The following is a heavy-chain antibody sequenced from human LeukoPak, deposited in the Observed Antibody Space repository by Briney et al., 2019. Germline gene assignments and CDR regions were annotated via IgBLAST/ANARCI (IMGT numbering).Heavy chain of an antibody. CDR3: AGDPIAAATNFDY. CDR2: TIPIFGTA. CDR1: GGTFSSYA. J-gene: IGHJ4*02. D-gene: IGHD6-13*01. Sequence: GASVKVSCKASGGTFSSYAISWVRQAPGQGLEWMGRTIPIFGTANYAQKFQGRVTITTDESTSTAYMELSSLRSEDTAVYYCAGDPIAAATNFDYWGQGTLVTVSS. V-gene: IGHV1-69*05.